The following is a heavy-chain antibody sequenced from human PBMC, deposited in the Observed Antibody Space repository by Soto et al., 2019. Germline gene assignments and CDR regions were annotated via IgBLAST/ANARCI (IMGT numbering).Heavy chain of an antibody. D-gene: IGHD1-26*01. J-gene: IGHJ4*02. Sequence: QVQLVESGGGVVQPGRSLRLSCAASGFTFSSYGMHWVRQAPGKGLEWVAVIWYDGSNKYYADSVKGRFTISRDNSKNALEQQMNSRRAEDTAVYYCARVRKRWELPDYWGQGTLVTGSS. CDR3: ARVRKRWELPDY. CDR1: GFTFSSYG. CDR2: IWYDGSNK. V-gene: IGHV3-33*01.